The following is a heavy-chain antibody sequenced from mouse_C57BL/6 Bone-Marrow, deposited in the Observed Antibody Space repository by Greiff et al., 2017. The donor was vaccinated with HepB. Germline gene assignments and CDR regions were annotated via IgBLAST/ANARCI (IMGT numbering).Heavy chain of an antibody. CDR1: GFTFSNYW. V-gene: IGHV6-3*01. D-gene: IGHD2-1*01. J-gene: IGHJ1*03. Sequence: EVMLVESGGGLVQPGGSMKLSCVASGFTFSNYWMNWVRQSPEKGLEWVAQIRLKSDNYATHYAESVKGRFTISRDDSKSSVYLQMNNLRAEDTGIYYCTGDGNSWYFDVWGTGTTVTVSS. CDR2: IRLKSDNYAT. CDR3: TGDGNSWYFDV.